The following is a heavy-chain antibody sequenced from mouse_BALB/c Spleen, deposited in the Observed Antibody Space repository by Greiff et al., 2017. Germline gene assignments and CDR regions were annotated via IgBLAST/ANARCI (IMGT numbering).Heavy chain of an antibody. D-gene: IGHD1-1*01. J-gene: IGHJ3*01. Sequence: VQLQQSGAELVKPGASVKLSCTASGFNIKDTYMHWVKQRPEQGLEWIGRIDPANGNTKSDPKFQGKATITADTSSNTAYLQLSSLTSEDTAVYYCDSSDYYGSSPAWFAYWGQGTLVTVSA. CDR1: GFNIKDTY. CDR3: DSSDYYGSSPAWFAY. V-gene: IGHV14-3*02. CDR2: IDPANGNT.